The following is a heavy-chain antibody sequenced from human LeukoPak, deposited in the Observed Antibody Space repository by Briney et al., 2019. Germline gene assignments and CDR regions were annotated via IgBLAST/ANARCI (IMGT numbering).Heavy chain of an antibody. CDR3: ARSEDYCSGGSCYAH. D-gene: IGHD2-15*01. CDR2: ITGSSNLI. CDR1: GFTFNNYA. V-gene: IGHV3-21*06. Sequence: PGGSLRLSCAASGFTFNNYAMNWVRQAPGKGLEWVSSITGSSNLIYYADSVKGRFTISRDNAKNSLFLQMNSLRAEDTAMYYCARSEDYCSGGSCYAHWGQGILVTVSS. J-gene: IGHJ4*02.